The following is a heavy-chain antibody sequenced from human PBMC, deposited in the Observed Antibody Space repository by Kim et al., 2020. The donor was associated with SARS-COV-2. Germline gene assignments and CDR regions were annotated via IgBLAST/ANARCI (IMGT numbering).Heavy chain of an antibody. CDR1: GFTFSSYG. D-gene: IGHD2-15*01. V-gene: IGHV3-30*18. J-gene: IGHJ6*02. CDR3: AKGLGLQETYYYYGMDV. CDR2: ISYDGSNK. Sequence: GGSLRLSCAASGFTFSSYGMHWVRQAPGKGLEWVAVISYDGSNKYYADSVKGRFTISRDNSKNTLYLQMNSRRAEDTAVYYCAKGLGLQETYYYYGMDVWGQGTTGTVSS.